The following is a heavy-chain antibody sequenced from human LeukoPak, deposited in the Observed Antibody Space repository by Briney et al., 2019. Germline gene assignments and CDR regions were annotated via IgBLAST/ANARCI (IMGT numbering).Heavy chain of an antibody. CDR3: AKASWVSTADAVL. Sequence: GGSLRLSCVASGFTFRSYAMSWVRETPARGLEWVSSLRGNGDAFYADSVKGRFTLSRDESRNTVYLQLNKLRVEDTAIYYCAKASWVSTADAVLWGQGTVVTVSS. V-gene: IGHV3-23*01. CDR2: LRGNGDA. CDR1: GFTFRSYA. J-gene: IGHJ4*02. D-gene: IGHD3-16*01.